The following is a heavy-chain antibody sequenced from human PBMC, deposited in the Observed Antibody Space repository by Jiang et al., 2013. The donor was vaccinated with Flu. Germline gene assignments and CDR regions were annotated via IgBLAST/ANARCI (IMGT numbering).Heavy chain of an antibody. CDR1: GYTFTSYD. CDR2: MNPNSGNT. J-gene: IGHJ3*02. Sequence: SGAEVKKPGASVKVSCKASGYTFTSYDINWVRQATGQGLEWMGWMNPNSGNTGYAQKFQGRVTMTRNTSISTAYMELSSLRSEDTAVYYCARGYDYVWGSYRSMGSAFDIWGQGTMVTVSS. D-gene: IGHD3-16*02. V-gene: IGHV1-8*01. CDR3: ARGYDYVWGSYRSMGSAFDI.